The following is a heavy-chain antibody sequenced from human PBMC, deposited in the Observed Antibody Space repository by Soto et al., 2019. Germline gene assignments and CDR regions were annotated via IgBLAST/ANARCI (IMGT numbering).Heavy chain of an antibody. CDR3: ASRIYCSGGSCYSDYYYYMDV. V-gene: IGHV3-66*01. CDR1: GFTVSSNY. D-gene: IGHD2-15*01. Sequence: GGSLRLSCAASGFTVSSNYMSWVRQAPGKGLEWVSVMYSGGSTYYADSVKGRFTISRDNSKNTLYLQMNSLRAEDTAVYYCASRIYCSGGSCYSDYYYYMDVWGKGTTVTVSS. J-gene: IGHJ6*03. CDR2: MYSGGST.